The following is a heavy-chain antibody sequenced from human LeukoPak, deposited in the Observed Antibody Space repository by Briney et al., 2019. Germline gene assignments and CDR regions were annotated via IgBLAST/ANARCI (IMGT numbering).Heavy chain of an antibody. V-gene: IGHV1-46*01. CDR1: GYTFTSYY. CDR2: INPSGGTT. J-gene: IGHJ4*02. Sequence: ASVKVSCKASGYTFTSYYMHWVRQAPGQGPEWMGIINPSGGTTTYAQKFQGRVTMTRDTSTSTVYMELSSLRSEDTAVYYCARPISWGSSQYYFDYWGQGTLVTVSS. CDR3: ARPISWGSSQYYFDY. D-gene: IGHD7-27*01.